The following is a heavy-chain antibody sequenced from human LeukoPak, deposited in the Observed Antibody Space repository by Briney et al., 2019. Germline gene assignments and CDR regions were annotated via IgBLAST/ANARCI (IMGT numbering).Heavy chain of an antibody. CDR2: IYHSGST. J-gene: IGHJ4*02. D-gene: IGHD6-6*01. CDR3: ARDTEYSSSSFDY. V-gene: IGHV4-4*02. CDR1: GGSISSSNW. Sequence: PSGTLSLTCAVSGGSISSSNWWSWVRQPPGKGLEWIGEIYHSGSTNYNPSLKSRVTISVDTSKNQFSLKLSSVTAADTAVYYCARDTEYSSSSFDYWGQGTLVTVSS.